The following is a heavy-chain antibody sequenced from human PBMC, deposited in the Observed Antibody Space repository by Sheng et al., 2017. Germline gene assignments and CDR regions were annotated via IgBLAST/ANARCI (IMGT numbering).Heavy chain of an antibody. J-gene: IGHJ4*02. V-gene: IGHV4-39*07. Sequence: QLQLQESGPGLVKPSETLSLSCTVSGGSLSSNYSYWAWIRQPPGKGLEWIGSIYYSGSTYYNPSLKSRVTISVDTSKNQFSLKLNSVTAADTAVYYCARDAGYSSGWYGDYWGQGTLVTVSS. CDR3: ARDAGYSSGWYGDY. CDR2: IYYSGST. CDR1: GGSLSSNYSY. D-gene: IGHD6-19*01.